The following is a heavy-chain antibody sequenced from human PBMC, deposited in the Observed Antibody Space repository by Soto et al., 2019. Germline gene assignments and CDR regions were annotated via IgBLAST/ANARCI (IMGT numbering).Heavy chain of an antibody. Sequence: PSETLALTCAVYGGSFSGYHWTWIRQPLLTRLDWIGEVNQSGSTNYNPSLQSRVTISVDTSKNQFSLTLSSVTAAATAVYSCAIAVLLWFGVYYYYYYGMNVWGQGTTVTVSS. CDR1: GGSFSGYH. J-gene: IGHJ6*02. D-gene: IGHD3-10*01. CDR3: AIAVLLWFGVYYYYYYGMNV. V-gene: IGHV4-34*01. CDR2: VNQSGST.